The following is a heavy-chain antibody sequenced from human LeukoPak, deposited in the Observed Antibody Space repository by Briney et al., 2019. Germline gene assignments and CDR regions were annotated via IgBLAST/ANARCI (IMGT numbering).Heavy chain of an antibody. V-gene: IGHV1-69*01. CDR3: AKGPITYYYGSGSYPIDY. CDR2: IIPIFGAA. Sequence: SVRVSCKASGGTFSSYAISWVRQAPGQGLEWMGGIIPIFGAANYAQKFQGRVTITADESTSTAYMELSSLRSEDTAVYYCAKGPITYYYGSGSYPIDYWGQGTLVTVSS. J-gene: IGHJ4*02. D-gene: IGHD3-10*01. CDR1: GGTFSSYA.